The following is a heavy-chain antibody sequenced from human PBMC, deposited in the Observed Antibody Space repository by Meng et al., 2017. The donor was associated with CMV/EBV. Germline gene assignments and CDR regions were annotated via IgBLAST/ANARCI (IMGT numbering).Heavy chain of an antibody. Sequence: GPGLGKPSETLSPTLSVLGGSIKKANNIWGWIRQPPGKGLEWIASIYYSKSTYYNPSLKSRVTIAVDTSKNQFSLRLSSVTAADTAVYYCARHGMWLIRNAYWGQGTLVTVSS. V-gene: IGHV4-39*07. CDR2: IYYSKST. CDR3: ARHGMWLIRNAY. CDR1: GGSIKKANNI. J-gene: IGHJ4*02. D-gene: IGHD2-21*01.